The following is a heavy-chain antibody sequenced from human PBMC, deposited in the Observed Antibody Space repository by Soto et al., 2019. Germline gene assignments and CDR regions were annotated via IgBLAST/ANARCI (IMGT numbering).Heavy chain of an antibody. J-gene: IGHJ5*02. Sequence: QVQLVQSGAEVKKPGSSVKVSCKASGGTFSSYAISWVRQAPGQGLEWMGGIIPIFGTANYAQKFQGRVTITADESTSKAYMELSSLRAEDTAVYYCPRDHLGNLVYNWFDPRGQGTLVTVSS. CDR2: IIPIFGTA. D-gene: IGHD1-1*01. V-gene: IGHV1-69*12. CDR3: PRDHLGNLVYNWFDP. CDR1: GGTFSSYA.